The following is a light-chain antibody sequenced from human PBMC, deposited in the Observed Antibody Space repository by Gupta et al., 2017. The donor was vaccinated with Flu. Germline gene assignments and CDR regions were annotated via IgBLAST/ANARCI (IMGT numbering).Light chain of an antibody. Sequence: SNIGADYPVHWYQHLPGTAPTLLIFANTKRPSGFPDRFSASKSGTAASLAITGLRAEDEADDYCQSYDESLKGAIFGGGTKLTVL. CDR2: ANT. CDR3: QSYDESLKGAI. J-gene: IGLJ2*01. CDR1: SNIGADYP. V-gene: IGLV1-40*01.